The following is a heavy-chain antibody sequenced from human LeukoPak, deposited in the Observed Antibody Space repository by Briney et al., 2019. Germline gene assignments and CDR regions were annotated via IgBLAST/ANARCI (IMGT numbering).Heavy chain of an antibody. CDR2: IWYDGSNK. Sequence: PGGSLRLSCAASGFTLSSYGMHWVRQAPGKGLEWVAVIWYDGSNKYYADSVKGRFTISRDNSKNTLYLQMNSLRAEDTAVYYCARDYDSSGYYPPGPGYWGQGTLVTVSS. CDR1: GFTLSSYG. D-gene: IGHD3-22*01. V-gene: IGHV3-33*01. J-gene: IGHJ4*02. CDR3: ARDYDSSGYYPPGPGY.